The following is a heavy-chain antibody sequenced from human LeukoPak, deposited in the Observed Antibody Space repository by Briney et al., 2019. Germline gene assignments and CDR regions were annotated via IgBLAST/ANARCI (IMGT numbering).Heavy chain of an antibody. V-gene: IGHV1-18*01. CDR1: GYTFTSYG. D-gene: IGHD6-13*01. CDR2: ISAYNGNT. Sequence: GASVTVSCKASGYTFTSYGISWVRQAPGQGLEWMGWISAYNGNTNYAQKIQGRVHMTTDTSTSTAYMELRSLRSDATAVYYCARAPRIAAAGSSGYYYYYGMDVWGQGTTVTVSS. J-gene: IGHJ6*02. CDR3: ARAPRIAAAGSSGYYYYYGMDV.